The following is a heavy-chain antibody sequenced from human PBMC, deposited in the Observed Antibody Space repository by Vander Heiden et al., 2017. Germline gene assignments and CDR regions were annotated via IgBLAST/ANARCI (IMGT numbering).Heavy chain of an antibody. CDR3: ARDPKLYGAFGPYFDY. Sequence: EVQLVQSGGGLVQPGGSLSLPCGASGFPFSSYTMTWVRQTPGKGLEWISYISATGVTIYYSQSVEGRFTISRDNVKNSLYLQMNNLRDDDTGVYYCARDPKLYGAFGPYFDYWGQGVLVTVAS. V-gene: IGHV3-48*02. D-gene: IGHD2-15*01. J-gene: IGHJ4*02. CDR1: GFPFSSYT. CDR2: ISATGVTI.